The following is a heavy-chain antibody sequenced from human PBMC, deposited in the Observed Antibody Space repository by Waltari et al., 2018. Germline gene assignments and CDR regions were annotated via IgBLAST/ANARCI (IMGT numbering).Heavy chain of an antibody. CDR3: VRHWKKSGYRFDP. CDR2: IYYNGIT. CDR1: GGSISSGGFY. D-gene: IGHD5-12*01. Sequence: QLQLQESGPGLVKPSETLSLTCPVSGGSISSGGFYWGWIRQSPGTGLEWIGSIYYNGITDYNPVLKSRVTISGDTSKNQFSLRLSSVTAADTAVYYCVRHWKKSGYRFDPWGQGILVTVSS. V-gene: IGHV4-39*01. J-gene: IGHJ5*02.